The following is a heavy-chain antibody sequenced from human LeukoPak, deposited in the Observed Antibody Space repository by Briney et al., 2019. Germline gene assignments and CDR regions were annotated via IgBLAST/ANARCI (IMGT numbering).Heavy chain of an antibody. J-gene: IGHJ4*02. CDR1: GFTFSSYW. CDR2: IKQDGSEK. Sequence: GGSLRLSCAASGFTFSSYWMNWVRQATGKGLEWVANIKQDGSEKYYVDSVKGRFTISRDNAKNSLYLQVNSLRAEDTAVYYCARETYDDRLGYFDYWGQGTLVTVSS. CDR3: ARETYDDRLGYFDY. V-gene: IGHV3-7*01. D-gene: IGHD4-17*01.